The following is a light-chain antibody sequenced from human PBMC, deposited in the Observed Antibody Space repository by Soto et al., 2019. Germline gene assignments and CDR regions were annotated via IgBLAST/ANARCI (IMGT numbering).Light chain of an antibody. V-gene: IGKV3-20*01. CDR3: QQFDGSPRT. Sequence: EIVLTQSPDTLSLSPGERATLSCRASQSVTSTYLAWYQQKPGQAPRLLIYGASSRATGIPDRFIGSGSETDFTLTISRLEPEDFAVYYCQQFDGSPRTFGQGTKVEIK. CDR1: QSVTSTY. J-gene: IGKJ1*01. CDR2: GAS.